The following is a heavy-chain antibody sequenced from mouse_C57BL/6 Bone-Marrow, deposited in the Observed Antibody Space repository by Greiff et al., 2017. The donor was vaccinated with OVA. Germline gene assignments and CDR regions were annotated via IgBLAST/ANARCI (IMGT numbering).Heavy chain of an antibody. J-gene: IGHJ3*01. Sequence: DVMLVESGGDLVKPGGSLKLSCAASGFTFSSYGMSWVRQTPDKRLEWVATISSGGSYTYYPDSVKGRFPISRDTAKNTLYLQMSSLKSEDTAMYYCARTPHYAWFAYWGQGTLVTVSA. D-gene: IGHD1-1*01. CDR2: ISSGGSYT. CDR3: ARTPHYAWFAY. CDR1: GFTFSSYG. V-gene: IGHV5-6*02.